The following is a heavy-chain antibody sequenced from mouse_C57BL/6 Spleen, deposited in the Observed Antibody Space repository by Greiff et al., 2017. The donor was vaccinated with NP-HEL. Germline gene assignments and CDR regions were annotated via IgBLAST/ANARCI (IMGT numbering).Heavy chain of an antibody. J-gene: IGHJ4*01. CDR1: GYTFTSYW. CDR3: ARAYYGSRPYAMDY. D-gene: IGHD1-1*01. CDR2: IYPGSGST. V-gene: IGHV1-55*01. Sequence: QVQLQQPGAELVKPGASVKMSCKASGYTFTSYWITWVKQRPGQGLEWIGDIYPGSGSTNYNEKFKSKATLTVDTASSTAYMQLSSLTSEDSAVYYCARAYYGSRPYAMDYWGQGTSVTVSS.